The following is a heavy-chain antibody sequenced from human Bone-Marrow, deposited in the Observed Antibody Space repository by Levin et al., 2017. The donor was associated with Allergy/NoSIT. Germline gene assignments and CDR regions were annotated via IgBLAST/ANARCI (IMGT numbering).Heavy chain of an antibody. CDR1: GISFSRYS. Sequence: ASVKVSCKASGISFSRYSLSWLRQAPGQGLEWMARIIPIVDITNYSQDFQGRVTVTADKSTTTAYMELSSLRSDDTAVYYCASAARRPGSTNFFYFDYWGQGTLVTVSS. D-gene: IGHD3-3*01. J-gene: IGHJ4*02. V-gene: IGHV1-69*02. CDR2: IIPIVDIT. CDR3: ASAARRPGSTNFFYFDY.